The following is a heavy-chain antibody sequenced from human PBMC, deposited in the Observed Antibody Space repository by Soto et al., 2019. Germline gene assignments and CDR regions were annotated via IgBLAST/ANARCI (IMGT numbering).Heavy chain of an antibody. D-gene: IGHD1-26*01. CDR3: AKDWVPVGATSEPCWDY. V-gene: IGHV3-30*18. CDR2: ISYDGSNK. J-gene: IGHJ4*02. Sequence: QVQLVESGGGVVQPGRSLRLSCAASGFTFSSYGMHWVHQAPGKGLEWVAVISYDGSNKYYADSVKGRFTISRDNSKNTLYLQMNSLRAEDTAVYYCAKDWVPVGATSEPCWDYWGQGTLVTVSS. CDR1: GFTFSSYG.